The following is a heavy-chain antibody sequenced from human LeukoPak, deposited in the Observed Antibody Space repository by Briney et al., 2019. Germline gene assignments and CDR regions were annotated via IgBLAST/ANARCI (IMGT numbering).Heavy chain of an antibody. J-gene: IGHJ2*01. Sequence: PGRSLRLSCAASGFTFSSYAMHWVRQAPGKGLEWVAVISYDGSNKYYADSVKGRFTISRDNSKNTLYLQMNSLRAEDTAVYYCARIPQRSEYSSSTGYFDLWGRGTLVTVSS. CDR3: ARIPQRSEYSSSTGYFDL. CDR1: GFTFSSYA. D-gene: IGHD6-6*01. CDR2: ISYDGSNK. V-gene: IGHV3-30-3*01.